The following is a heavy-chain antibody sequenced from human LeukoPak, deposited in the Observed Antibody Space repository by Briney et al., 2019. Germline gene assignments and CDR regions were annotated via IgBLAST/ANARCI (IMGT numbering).Heavy chain of an antibody. V-gene: IGHV4-59*08. J-gene: IGHJ4*02. Sequence: PSETLSLTCSVSPGSISRFYWSWIRQAPGKEPEWIGYIFHIGNTNYNPSLRGRVTISIDTSKNEFSLDLTSVTAADTAVYYCPGTVTTHFAYWGQGALVTVSS. CDR2: IFHIGNT. CDR3: PGTVTTHFAY. CDR1: PGSISRFY. D-gene: IGHD4-17*01.